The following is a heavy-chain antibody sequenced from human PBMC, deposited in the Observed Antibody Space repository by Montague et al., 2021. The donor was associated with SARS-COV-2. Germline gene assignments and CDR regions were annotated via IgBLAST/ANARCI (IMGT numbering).Heavy chain of an antibody. V-gene: IGHV4-34*04. CDR1: GTSFSGYY. Sequence: SETLSLTCAVHGTSFSGYYWNWIRIRHAQGLERNGEINHGDSTRNIPTLKSRPPISAATAKTKFSLKLTSVADADTAVYYCARLRNGVVPSPILGGGPYYTDSSLGVWGRGTTVTVSS. CDR3: ARLRNGVVPSPILGGGPYYTDSSLGV. D-gene: IGHD3-22*01. CDR2: INHGDST. J-gene: IGHJ6*01.